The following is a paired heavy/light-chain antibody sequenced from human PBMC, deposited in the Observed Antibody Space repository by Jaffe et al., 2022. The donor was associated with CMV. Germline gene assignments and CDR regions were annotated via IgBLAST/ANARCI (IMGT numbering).Light chain of an antibody. CDR1: QSVLYNSNNKPS. Sequence: DIVLTQSPDSLAVSLGERATINCKSSQSVLYNSNNKPSLAWYQQKPGQPPKLLIYWTSTRESGVPDRFSGSGSGTDFTLTISSLQSEDVAVYYCQQYSETPLFTFGPGTKVDIK. J-gene: IGKJ3*01. V-gene: IGKV4-1*01. CDR2: WTS. CDR3: QQYSETPLFT.
Heavy chain of an antibody. CDR3: ARRGSSSSTSLRAFDI. CDR2: IKYSGTT. J-gene: IGHJ3*02. V-gene: IGHV4-39*01. Sequence: QLQLQESGPGLVRPSETLSLTCIVSGGSISSGSYYWGWIRQPPGKGLEWIGSIKYSGTTYYSPSLKSRASISVDTSKNEFSLKLSSVTATDTAVYYCARRGSSSSTSLRAFDIWGQGTMVTVAS. D-gene: IGHD6-6*01. CDR1: GGSISSGSYY.